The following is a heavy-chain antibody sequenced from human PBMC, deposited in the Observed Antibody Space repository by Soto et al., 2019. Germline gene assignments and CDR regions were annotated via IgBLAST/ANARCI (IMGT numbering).Heavy chain of an antibody. V-gene: IGHV3-30-3*01. CDR1: GFTFSSYA. Sequence: GGSLRLSCAASGFTFSSYAMHWVRQAPGKGLEWVAVISYDGSNKYYADSVKGRFTISRDNSKNTLYLQMNSLRAEDTAVYYCARDLAITMIVVVITPLGYWGQGTLVTVSS. CDR3: ARDLAITMIVVVITPLGY. D-gene: IGHD3-22*01. J-gene: IGHJ4*02. CDR2: ISYDGSNK.